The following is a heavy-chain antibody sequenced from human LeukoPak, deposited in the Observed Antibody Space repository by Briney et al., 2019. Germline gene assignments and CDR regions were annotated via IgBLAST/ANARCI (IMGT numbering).Heavy chain of an antibody. D-gene: IGHD3-22*01. CDR3: ARGMYDNSGQHYYFYNALEV. CDR2: MNANSGHT. J-gene: IGHJ6*02. CDR1: GYTFTSYH. V-gene: IGHV1-8*01. Sequence: ASVKVSCKTSGYTFTSYHIDWVRQAPGQGPEWMGLMNANSGHTGSAEKFQGRLTMTRDASINTAFMELNSLRSDDTAVYYCARGMYDNSGQHYYFYNALEVWGQGTTVIVSS.